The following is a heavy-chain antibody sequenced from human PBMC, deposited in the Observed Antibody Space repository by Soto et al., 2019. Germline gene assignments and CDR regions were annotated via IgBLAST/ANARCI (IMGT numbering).Heavy chain of an antibody. Sequence: EVQLVESGGGLVQPGGSLRLSCAASGFTFSSYSMNWVRQAPGKGLEWVSYISSSSSTIYYADSVKGRFTISRDNAKNSLYLQINSLRDEDTAVSYCARDGHAIAARPRYYYYGMDVWGQGTTVTVSS. CDR3: ARDGHAIAARPRYYYYGMDV. CDR2: ISSSSSTI. D-gene: IGHD6-6*01. CDR1: GFTFSSYS. J-gene: IGHJ6*02. V-gene: IGHV3-48*02.